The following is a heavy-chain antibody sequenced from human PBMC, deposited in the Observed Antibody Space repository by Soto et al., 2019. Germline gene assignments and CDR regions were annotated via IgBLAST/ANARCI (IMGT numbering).Heavy chain of an antibody. Sequence: QAQLQQWGTGLLKPSETLSLTCAVYGGSLSGNYWGWIRQPAGKGLEWIGETHHSGSTAYNPSLKSRVTLSVDTSRNQFSLKLNSVTAADTAVYYCTRTTAAIHLNYWSQGTLVTVSS. CDR2: THHSGST. J-gene: IGHJ4*02. D-gene: IGHD2-21*02. V-gene: IGHV4-34*01. CDR1: GGSLSGNY. CDR3: TRTTAAIHLNY.